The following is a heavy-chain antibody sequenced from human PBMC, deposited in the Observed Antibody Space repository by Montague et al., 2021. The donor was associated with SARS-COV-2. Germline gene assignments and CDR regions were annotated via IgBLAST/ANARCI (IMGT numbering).Heavy chain of an antibody. CDR2: IYYSGST. CDR1: GGAMSSYY. Sequence: SETLSLTCTVAGGAMSSYYWGWIRQPPGKGLEWIGYIYYSGSTXXXPSXXXRVTISVDTSKNQFSLKLSSVTAADTAAYYCARHGCSSGRHRCGFDPWGQGTLVTVSS. J-gene: IGHJ5*02. CDR3: ARHGCSSGRHRCGFDP. V-gene: IGHV4-59*08. D-gene: IGHD6-19*01.